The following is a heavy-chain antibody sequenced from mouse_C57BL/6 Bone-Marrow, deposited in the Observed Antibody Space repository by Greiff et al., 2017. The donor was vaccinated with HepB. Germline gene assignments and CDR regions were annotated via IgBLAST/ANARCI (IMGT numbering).Heavy chain of an antibody. Sequence: QVHVKQPGAELVMPGASVKLSCKASGYTFTSYWIHWVKQRPGQGLEWIGEIDPSDSYTNYNQKFKGKSTLTVDKSSSTAYMQLSSLTSEDSAVYYCAAYGNYGYWGQGTTLTVSS. CDR2: IDPSDSYT. CDR1: GYTFTSYW. J-gene: IGHJ2*01. CDR3: AAYGNYGY. D-gene: IGHD2-1*01. V-gene: IGHV1-69*01.